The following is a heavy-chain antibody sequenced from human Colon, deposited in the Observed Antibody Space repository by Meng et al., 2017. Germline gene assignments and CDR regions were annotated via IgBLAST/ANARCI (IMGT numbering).Heavy chain of an antibody. CDR3: ARGGYYYGSGSYYKVAYYYGMDV. CDR1: GGTFSSYA. CDR2: IIPIFGTA. V-gene: IGHV1-69*13. D-gene: IGHD3-10*01. J-gene: IGHJ6*02. Sequence: SVKVSCKASGGTFSSYAISWVRQAPGQGLEWMGGIIPIFGTANYAQKFQGRVTITADESTSTAYMELSSLRSEDTAVYYCARGGYYYGSGSYYKVAYYYGMDVWGQGTTVTVSS.